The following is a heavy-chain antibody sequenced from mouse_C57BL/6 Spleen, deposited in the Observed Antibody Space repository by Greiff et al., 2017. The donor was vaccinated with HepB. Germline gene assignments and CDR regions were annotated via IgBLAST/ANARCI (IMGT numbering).Heavy chain of an antibody. D-gene: IGHD2-1*01. CDR1: GYTFTSYW. J-gene: IGHJ3*01. V-gene: IGHV1-52*01. CDR3: ARCYGNYEFAY. CDR2: IDPSDSET. Sequence: QVQLQQPGAELVRPGSSVKLSCKASGYTFTSYWMHWVKQRPIQGLEWIGNIDPSDSETHYNQKFKDKATLTVDKSSSTAYMQLSSLTSEDSAVYYCARCYGNYEFAYWGQGTLVTVSA.